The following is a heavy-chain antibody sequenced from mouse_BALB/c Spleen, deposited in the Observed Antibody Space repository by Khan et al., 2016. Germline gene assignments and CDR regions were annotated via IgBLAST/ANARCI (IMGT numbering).Heavy chain of an antibody. CDR2: TDPPNGNT. CDR3: ARMARK. J-gene: IGHJ2*01. CDR1: GLNIKDTY. Sequence: VQLQQSGVEHVKSGATDKLFCTASGLNIKDTYMHWLKQWPEQGLEWTVRTDPPNGNTKYDPKFQGKATITADTFSNTAYLQLSSLTSKNTTVYYCARMARKWGQGTTLTISS. V-gene: IGHV14-3*02.